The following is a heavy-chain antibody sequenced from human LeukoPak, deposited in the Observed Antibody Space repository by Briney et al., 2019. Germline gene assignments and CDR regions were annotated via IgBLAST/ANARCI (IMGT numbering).Heavy chain of an antibody. Sequence: PAGSLRLSCAASGCAFSIYDLHWVRQASGKGLEWVSAICHAGDTYYAHSLKSRVTISRDDAKNHFFLQMSSLTAEDTAVYSCAKGRSAVSSAAINYWGQGTLVTV. CDR2: ICHAGDT. CDR3: AKGRSAVSSAAINY. D-gene: IGHD2-2*01. V-gene: IGHV3-13*01. CDR1: GCAFSIYD. J-gene: IGHJ4*02.